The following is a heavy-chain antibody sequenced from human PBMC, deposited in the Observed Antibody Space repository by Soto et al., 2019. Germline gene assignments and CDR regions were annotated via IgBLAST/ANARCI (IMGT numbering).Heavy chain of an antibody. J-gene: IGHJ4*02. V-gene: IGHV1-18*01. CDR3: ARESSSSCHDY. CDR1: GYTFTSYG. CDR2: ISAYNGNT. Sequence: QVQLVQSGAEVKKPGASVKVSCNASGYTFTSYGISWVRQAPGQGLEWMGWISAYNGNTNYAQKLQGRVTMTTDTSTCPAYMDLRSLRSDDTAVYYCARESSSSCHDYWGQGTLVTVSS. D-gene: IGHD6-13*01.